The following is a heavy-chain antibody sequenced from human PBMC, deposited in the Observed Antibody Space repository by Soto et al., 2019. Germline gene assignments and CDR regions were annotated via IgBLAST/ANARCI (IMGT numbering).Heavy chain of an antibody. CDR1: GFTFSSYW. V-gene: IGHV3-74*01. D-gene: IGHD4-17*01. Sequence: GSLRLSCAASGFTFSSYWMHWVRQAPGKGLVWVSRINSDGSSTSYADSVKGRFTISRDNAKNTLYLQMNSLRAEDTAVYYCARDPGNYGGNSAHYYYGMDVWGQGT. CDR3: ARDPGNYGGNSAHYYYGMDV. CDR2: INSDGSST. J-gene: IGHJ6*02.